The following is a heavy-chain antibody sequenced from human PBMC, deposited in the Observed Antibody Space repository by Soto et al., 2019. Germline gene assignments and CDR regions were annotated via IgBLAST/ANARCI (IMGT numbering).Heavy chain of an antibody. J-gene: IGHJ6*03. CDR1: GYAFTSYD. V-gene: IGHV1-8*01. Sequence: ASVKVSCKASGYAFTSYDINWVRQATGQGLERMGWMNPNSGNTGYAQKFQGRVTMTRNTSISTAYMELSSLRSEDTAVYYCARQLRYCSGGSCYSHSYYYYYMDVWGKGTTVTVSS. CDR3: ARQLRYCSGGSCYSHSYYYYYMDV. CDR2: MNPNSGNT. D-gene: IGHD2-15*01.